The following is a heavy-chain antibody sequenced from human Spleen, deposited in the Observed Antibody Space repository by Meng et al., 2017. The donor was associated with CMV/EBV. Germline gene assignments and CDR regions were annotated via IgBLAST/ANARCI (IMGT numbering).Heavy chain of an antibody. CDR3: ARDIRSGAAAY. D-gene: IGHD2-21*01. CDR2: INPHSGGT. V-gene: IGHV1-2*02. Sequence: ASVKVSCKASGYTFTGYYIHWVRQAPGQGLEWMGWINPHSGGTAYAQRFQDRIIMTTDSSITTVYMELNRLTSDDTAMFYCARDIRSGAAAYWGQGTQVTVSS. J-gene: IGHJ4*02. CDR1: GYTFTGYY.